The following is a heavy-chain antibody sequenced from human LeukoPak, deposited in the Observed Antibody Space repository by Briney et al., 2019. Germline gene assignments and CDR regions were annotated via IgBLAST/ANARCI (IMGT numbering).Heavy chain of an antibody. CDR1: GGTFSNYA. CDR2: IIPIFGTA. Sequence: SVKVSCKASGGTFSNYAISWVRQAPGQGLEWMGGIIPIFGTANYAQKFQGRVTITADESTSTAYMELSSLRSEDTAVYYCARVRDGSNNYSDYWGQGTLVTVSS. V-gene: IGHV1-69*13. J-gene: IGHJ4*02. D-gene: IGHD5-24*01. CDR3: ARVRDGSNNYSDY.